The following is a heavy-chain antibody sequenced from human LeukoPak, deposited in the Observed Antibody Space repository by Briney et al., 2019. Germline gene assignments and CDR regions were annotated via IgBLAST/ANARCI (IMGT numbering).Heavy chain of an antibody. Sequence: PSETLSLTCTVSGGSISSSNYYWGWIRQPPGKGLELIGGMYNSASTYYNPSLKSRVTISVDTSKNQFSLKLSSVTAADTAVYYCATPHYDSSGYYNYWGQGTLVTVSS. D-gene: IGHD3-22*01. CDR1: GGSISSSNYY. CDR2: MYNSAST. CDR3: ATPHYDSSGYYNY. J-gene: IGHJ4*02. V-gene: IGHV4-39*07.